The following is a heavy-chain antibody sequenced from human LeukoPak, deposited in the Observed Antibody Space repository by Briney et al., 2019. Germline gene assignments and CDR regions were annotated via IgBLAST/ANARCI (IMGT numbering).Heavy chain of an antibody. V-gene: IGHV4-4*07. CDR3: ARDPWYYYDSSGYLPGYFDL. Sequence: PSETLSLTCTVSGGPISSYYWSWIRQPAGKGLEWIGRIYTSGSTNYNPSLKSRVTMSVDTSKNQFSLKLSSVTAADTAVYYCARDPWYYYDSSGYLPGYFDLWGRGTLVTVSS. CDR2: IYTSGST. D-gene: IGHD3-22*01. CDR1: GGPISSYY. J-gene: IGHJ2*01.